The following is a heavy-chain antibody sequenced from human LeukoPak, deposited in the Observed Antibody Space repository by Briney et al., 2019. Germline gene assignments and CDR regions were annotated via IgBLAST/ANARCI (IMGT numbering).Heavy chain of an antibody. CDR1: GFTFSSYA. D-gene: IGHD6-13*01. Sequence: GGSLRLSCAASGFTFSSYAMSWVRQAPGKGLEWVSAISGSGGSTYYADSVKGRFTISRDNSKNTLYLQMNSLRAEDTAVYYCAKDLIEWTFHGSSWSHYYYYGMDVWGQGTTVTVSS. V-gene: IGHV3-23*01. CDR3: AKDLIEWTFHGSSWSHYYYYGMDV. J-gene: IGHJ6*02. CDR2: ISGSGGST.